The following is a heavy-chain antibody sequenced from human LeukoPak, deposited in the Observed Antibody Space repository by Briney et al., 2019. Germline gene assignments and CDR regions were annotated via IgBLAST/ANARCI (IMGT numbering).Heavy chain of an antibody. Sequence: SETLSLTCAVYGGSFSGYYWSWIRQPPGKGLEWIGEISHSGSTNYNPSLKSRVTISVDTSKNQFSLKLSSVTAADTAVYYCARGRIITMIVVVSPFDIWGQGTMVTVSS. CDR2: ISHSGST. D-gene: IGHD3-22*01. CDR1: GGSFSGYY. J-gene: IGHJ3*02. V-gene: IGHV4-34*01. CDR3: ARGRIITMIVVVSPFDI.